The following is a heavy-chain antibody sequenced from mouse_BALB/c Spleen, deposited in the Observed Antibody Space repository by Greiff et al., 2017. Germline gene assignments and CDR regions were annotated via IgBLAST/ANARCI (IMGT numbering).Heavy chain of an antibody. J-gene: IGHJ1*01. V-gene: IGHV5-12-2*01. D-gene: IGHD1-1*01. CDR1: GFTFSSYT. CDR3: ARFTTVGWYFDV. Sequence: EVKLVESGEGLVQPGGSLKLSCAASGFTFSSYTMSWVRQTPEKRLEWVAYISNGGGSTYYPDTVKGRFTISRDNAKNTLYLQMSSLKSEDTAMYYCARFTTVGWYFDVWGAGTTVTVSS. CDR2: ISNGGGST.